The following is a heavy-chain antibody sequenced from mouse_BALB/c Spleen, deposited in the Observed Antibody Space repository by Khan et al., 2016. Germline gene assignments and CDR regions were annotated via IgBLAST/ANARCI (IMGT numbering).Heavy chain of an antibody. CDR3: VRDAYYPYALDY. CDR1: GFTFKTYA. Sequence: EVELVESGGGLVQPKGSLKLSCAASGFTFKTYAMNWVRQAPGKGLEWIARIRSKSNNFATYYADSVKDRFTISRDDSQNMLSLQMNTLQTEDTGMYYCVRDAYYPYALDYRGQGTSDTSSS. CDR2: IRSKSNNFAT. V-gene: IGHV10-1*02. J-gene: IGHJ4*01. D-gene: IGHD1-1*01.